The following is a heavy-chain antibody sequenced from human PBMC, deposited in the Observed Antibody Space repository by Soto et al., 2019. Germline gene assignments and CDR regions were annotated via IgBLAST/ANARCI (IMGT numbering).Heavy chain of an antibody. CDR3: ARDKGTDGSYYPFFDY. Sequence: GXLRLSCAASGFTFSDYYMTWIRQAPGKALEWLSYISGSGTYTNYADSVKGRLTISRDNAKNSLYLQITSLSAEDTAVYYCARDKGTDGSYYPFFDYWGQGTLVTVSS. V-gene: IGHV3-11*06. CDR2: ISGSGTYT. D-gene: IGHD1-26*01. J-gene: IGHJ4*02. CDR1: GFTFSDYY.